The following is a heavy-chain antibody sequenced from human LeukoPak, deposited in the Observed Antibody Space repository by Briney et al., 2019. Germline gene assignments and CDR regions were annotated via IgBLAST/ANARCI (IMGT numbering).Heavy chain of an antibody. CDR1: GYTFTRYY. CDR2: INPSGGST. D-gene: IGHD1-1*01. V-gene: IGHV1-46*01. Sequence: ASVKVSCKASGYTFTRYYMHWVRQAPGQGLEWMGIINPSGGSTSYAQKFQGRVTMTRDMSTSTVYMELSSLRSEDTAVYYCARVSQLTLYYFDYWGQGTLVTVSS. J-gene: IGHJ4*02. CDR3: ARVSQLTLYYFDY.